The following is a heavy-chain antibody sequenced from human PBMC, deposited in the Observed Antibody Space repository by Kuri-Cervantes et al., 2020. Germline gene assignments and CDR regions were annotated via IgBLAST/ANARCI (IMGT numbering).Heavy chain of an antibody. CDR1: GFTLSDSA. CDR3: AKDPSGGQQLRVDYFDY. CDR2: TNNKRNNYAT. J-gene: IGHJ4*02. V-gene: IGHV3-73*01. D-gene: IGHD6-13*01. Sequence: GESLKISCAASGFTLSDSAVHWVRQASGKGLEWVGRTNNKRNNYATAYAASVTGRFTISRDESGNTVSLQMNSLRAEDTALYYCAKDPSGGQQLRVDYFDYWGQGTLVTVSS.